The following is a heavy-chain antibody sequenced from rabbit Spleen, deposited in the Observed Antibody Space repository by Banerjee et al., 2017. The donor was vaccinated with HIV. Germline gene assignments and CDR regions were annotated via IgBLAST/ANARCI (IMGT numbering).Heavy chain of an antibody. Sequence: QEQLEESGGGLVKPGASLTLTCTASGVSFSSNHYMCWVRQAPGKGLEWIGCIYTGNGKTYYASWAKGRFTISKTSNTVDLKMTSLTAADTATYFCARDSGSGHYIDVLFNLWGPGTLVTVS. CDR2: IYTGNGKT. CDR1: GVSFSSNHY. V-gene: IGHV1S45*01. J-gene: IGHJ4*01. CDR3: ARDSGSGHYIDVLFNL. D-gene: IGHD1-1*01.